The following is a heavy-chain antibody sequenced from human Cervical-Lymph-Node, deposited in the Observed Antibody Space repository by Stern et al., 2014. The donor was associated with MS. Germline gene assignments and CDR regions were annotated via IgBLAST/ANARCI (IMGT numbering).Heavy chain of an antibody. CDR1: GESVGSGSYS. V-gene: IGHV4-61*01. Sequence: QVQLQESGPGLVKPSGTLSLTCSVSGESVGSGSYSWSWIRQPPGKGLEWLGDFYYNGLTDYNTSLKSRVSISGENTTNQLSSKLTSVTAAYTAVYYCARNFKYSTWDYWGQGALVTISS. CDR2: FYYNGLT. D-gene: IGHD2/OR15-2a*01. J-gene: IGHJ4*02. CDR3: ARNFKYSTWDY.